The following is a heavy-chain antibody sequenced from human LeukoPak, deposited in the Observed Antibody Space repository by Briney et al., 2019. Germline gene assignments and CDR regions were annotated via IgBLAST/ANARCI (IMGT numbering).Heavy chain of an antibody. CDR1: GFTFSSYA. V-gene: IGHV3-23*01. CDR2: ISDSGGST. J-gene: IGHJ4*02. Sequence: GGSLRLSCAASGFTFSSYAMSWVRQAPGKGLEWASVISDSGGSTYYADSVKGRFTISRDNSKNTLYLQMNSLRAEDTAVYYCAKDTSSGYYYFDYWGQGTLVTVSS. CDR3: AKDTSSGYYYFDY. D-gene: IGHD3-22*01.